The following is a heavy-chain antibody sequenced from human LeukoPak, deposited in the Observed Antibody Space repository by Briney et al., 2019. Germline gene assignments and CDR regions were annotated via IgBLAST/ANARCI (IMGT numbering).Heavy chain of an antibody. CDR2: IHSGGTT. CDR1: GDSISDDY. CDR3: ARDNGSGYTKGYEHYYYYLDV. D-gene: IGHD3-3*02. Sequence: SEILSLTCTVSGDSISDDYYTWMRQPAGKGLEWIGRIHSGGTTNYNPSLMSRVTLSIDKSKKHISLRLTSVTAADTALYYCARDNGSGYTKGYEHYYYYLDVWGKGTTVTVSS. V-gene: IGHV4-4*07. J-gene: IGHJ6*03.